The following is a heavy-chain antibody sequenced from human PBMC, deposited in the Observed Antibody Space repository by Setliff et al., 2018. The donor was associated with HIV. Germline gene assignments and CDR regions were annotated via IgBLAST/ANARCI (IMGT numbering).Heavy chain of an antibody. CDR2: IDSSGTT. J-gene: IGHJ4*02. Sequence: PSETLSLTCTISGGSFGVYRWSWIRQSAGRGLEWIGRIDSSGTTDYKPSLKGRVAISVDTSRNQFSLKLSSVTAADTAVYYCARHSPSDYWGQGTLVTVSS. V-gene: IGHV4-4*07. CDR3: ARHSPSDY. CDR1: GGSFGVYR.